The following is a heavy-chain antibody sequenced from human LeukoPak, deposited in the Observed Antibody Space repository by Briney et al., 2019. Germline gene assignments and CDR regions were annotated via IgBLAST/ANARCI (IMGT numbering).Heavy chain of an antibody. CDR1: GYRFTSYW. CDR2: IYPGDSDT. Sequence: GESLKISCKGSGYRFTSYWIGWVRQMPGKGLEWMGIIYPGDSDTRYSPSFQGQVTISADRSISTAYLQWSSLKASDTAMYYCARTPYSGSYYHAFDIWGQGTMVTVSS. J-gene: IGHJ3*02. V-gene: IGHV5-51*01. D-gene: IGHD1-26*01. CDR3: ARTPYSGSYYHAFDI.